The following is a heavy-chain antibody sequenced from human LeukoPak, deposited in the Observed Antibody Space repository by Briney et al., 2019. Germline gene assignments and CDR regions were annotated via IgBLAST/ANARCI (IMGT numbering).Heavy chain of an antibody. CDR3: ASPSAMVRGDAFDI. J-gene: IGHJ3*02. V-gene: IGHV4-34*01. Sequence: PSETLSLTCAVYGGSFSGYYWIWIRQPPGKGLEWIGEINHSGSTNYNPSLKSRVTISVDTSKNQFSLKLSPVTAADTAVYYCASPSAMVRGDAFDIWGQGTMVTVSS. D-gene: IGHD3-10*01. CDR1: GGSFSGYY. CDR2: INHSGST.